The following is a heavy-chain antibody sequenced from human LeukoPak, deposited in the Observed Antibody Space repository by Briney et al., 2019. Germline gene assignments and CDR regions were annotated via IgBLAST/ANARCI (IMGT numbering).Heavy chain of an antibody. D-gene: IGHD3-22*01. J-gene: IGHJ3*02. CDR1: GYTFTSYG. CDR3: ARDASYYDSSGYYYFAFDI. Sequence: ASVKVSCKASGYTFTSYGISWVRQAPGQGLEWMGWISAYNVNTNYAQKLQGRVTMTTHTSTSTAYMELRSLRSDDTAVYYCARDASYYDSSGYYYFAFDIWGQGTMVTVSS. CDR2: ISAYNVNT. V-gene: IGHV1-18*01.